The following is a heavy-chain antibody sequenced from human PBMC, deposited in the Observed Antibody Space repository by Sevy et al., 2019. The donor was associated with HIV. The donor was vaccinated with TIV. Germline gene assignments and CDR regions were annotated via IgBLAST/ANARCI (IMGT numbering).Heavy chain of an antibody. V-gene: IGHV3-7*01. CDR2: IKQDGSEK. J-gene: IGHJ5*02. CDR3: ARGLMYSSSSEVQGNWCDP. D-gene: IGHD6-6*01. Sequence: GGSLRLSCTASGFTFSSYWMSWVRQAPGKGLEWVANIKQDGSEKYYVDSVKGRFTISRDNAKNSLYLQMNSLRAEDTAVYYCARGLMYSSSSEVQGNWCDPWGQGTLVTVSS. CDR1: GFTFSSYW.